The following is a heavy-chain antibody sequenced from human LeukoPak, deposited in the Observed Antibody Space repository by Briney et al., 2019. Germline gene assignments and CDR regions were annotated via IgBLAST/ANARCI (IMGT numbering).Heavy chain of an antibody. CDR3: ARGKGGYYDSSGYYRY. V-gene: IGHV4-61*01. D-gene: IGHD3-22*01. CDR2: IYYSGST. CDR1: GGSVSSGSYY. J-gene: IGHJ4*02. Sequence: PSETLSLTCTVSGGSVSSGSYYWSWIRQPPGKGLEWIGYIYYSGSTNYNPSLKSRVTISVDTSKNQFSLKLSSVTAADTAVYYCARGKGGYYDSSGYYRYWGQGTLVTVSS.